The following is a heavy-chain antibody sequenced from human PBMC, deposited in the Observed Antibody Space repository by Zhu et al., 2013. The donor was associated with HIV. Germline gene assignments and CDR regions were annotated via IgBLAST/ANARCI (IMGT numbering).Heavy chain of an antibody. Sequence: VQLVESGGGVVQPGRSLRLSCAASGFTFSSYGIHWVRQAPGKGLEWVAVISYDGGRKYYADSVKGRFTISRDNSKNTLYLQMNSLRAEDTAVYYCAKEGLAAAGQSGWYFDLWGRGTLVTVSS. CDR2: ISYDGGRK. J-gene: IGHJ2*01. CDR3: AKEGLAAAGQSGWYFDL. V-gene: IGHV3-30*18. D-gene: IGHD6-13*01. CDR1: GFTFSSYG.